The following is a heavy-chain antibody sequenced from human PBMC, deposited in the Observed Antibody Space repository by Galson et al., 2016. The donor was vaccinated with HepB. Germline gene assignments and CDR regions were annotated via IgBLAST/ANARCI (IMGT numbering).Heavy chain of an antibody. CDR1: GFVFSEYY. D-gene: IGHD3-22*01. CDR3: ARSDSSGFPHLSYGMDV. J-gene: IGHJ6*02. Sequence: SLRLSCAASGFVFSEYYINWIRQAPGKGLEWVSYISSDGTQTNFADSVKGRFTISRDSPNTSLYLQMNSLRAEATAVYYCARSDSSGFPHLSYGMDVWGQGTTVTVSS. CDR2: ISSDGTQT. V-gene: IGHV3-11*03.